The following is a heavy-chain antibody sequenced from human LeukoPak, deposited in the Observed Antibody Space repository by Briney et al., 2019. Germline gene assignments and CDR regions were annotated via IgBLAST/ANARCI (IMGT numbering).Heavy chain of an antibody. CDR3: AREAASISGVTNDAFDI. Sequence: GGSLRLSCAASGFTFSSYAMHWVRQAPGKGLEWVAVISYDGSNKYYADSVKGRFTISRDNSKNTLYLQMNSLRAEDTAVYYCAREAASISGVTNDAFDIWGQGTMVTVSS. J-gene: IGHJ3*02. CDR2: ISYDGSNK. V-gene: IGHV3-30-3*01. D-gene: IGHD4-11*01. CDR1: GFTFSSYA.